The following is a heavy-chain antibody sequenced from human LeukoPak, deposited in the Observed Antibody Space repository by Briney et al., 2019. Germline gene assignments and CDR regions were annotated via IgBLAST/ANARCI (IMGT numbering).Heavy chain of an antibody. CDR2: IYYSGST. CDR3: ARGMSGVGATTPNDWFDP. V-gene: IGHV4-59*12. Sequence: PSETLSLTCTVPGGSISSYYWSWIRQPPGKGLEWIGYIYYSGSTNYNPSLKSRVTISVDKSKNQFSLKLSSVTAADTAVYYCARGMSGVGATTPNDWFDPWGQGTLVTVSS. J-gene: IGHJ5*02. CDR1: GGSISSYY. D-gene: IGHD1-26*01.